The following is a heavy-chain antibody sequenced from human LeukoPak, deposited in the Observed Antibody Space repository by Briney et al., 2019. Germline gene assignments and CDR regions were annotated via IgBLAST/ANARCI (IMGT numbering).Heavy chain of an antibody. V-gene: IGHV4-34*01. D-gene: IGHD2-21*02. CDR3: ARVTYCGGDCYSGRGDYFDY. CDR1: GGSFSGYY. Sequence: SETLSRTCAVYGGSFSGYYWSWIRQPPGKGLEWIGEINHSGSTNYNPSLKSRVTISVDTSKNQFSLKLSSVTAADTAVYYCARVTYCGGDCYSGRGDYFDYWGQGTLVTVSS. J-gene: IGHJ4*02. CDR2: INHSGST.